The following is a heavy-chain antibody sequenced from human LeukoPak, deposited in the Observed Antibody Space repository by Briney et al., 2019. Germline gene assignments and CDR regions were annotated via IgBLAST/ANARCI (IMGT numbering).Heavy chain of an antibody. Sequence: ASVKVSCKASGYAFTTYAIHWVRQAPGQRLEWMGWISTYNDDRKYSPKFQGTVTITTDTSASTAYLELSSLRSEDTAVYYCARDRSSFSYAFDIWGQGTMVTVSS. CDR3: ARDRSSFSYAFDI. D-gene: IGHD6-6*01. V-gene: IGHV1-3*04. CDR1: GYAFTTYA. CDR2: ISTYNDDR. J-gene: IGHJ3*02.